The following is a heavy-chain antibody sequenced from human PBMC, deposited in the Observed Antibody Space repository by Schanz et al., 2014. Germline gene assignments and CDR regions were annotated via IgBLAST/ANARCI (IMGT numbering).Heavy chain of an antibody. V-gene: IGHV1-69*09. CDR3: ARDGVDAAAGGNY. CDR1: GYTFVSYS. Sequence: QVQLVQSGAEVKKPGASVKVSCKASGYTFVSYSMHWVRQAPGQGLEWMGRIIPILGIANYAQKFQGRVTNTADKSTSTAYMDLSSLRPEDTAVYYCARDGVDAAAGGNYWGQGTLVTVSS. D-gene: IGHD6-13*01. CDR2: IIPILGIA. J-gene: IGHJ4*02.